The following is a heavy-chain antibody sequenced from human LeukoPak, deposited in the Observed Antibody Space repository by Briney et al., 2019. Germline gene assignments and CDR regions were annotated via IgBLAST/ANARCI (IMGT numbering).Heavy chain of an antibody. D-gene: IGHD3-22*01. CDR2: ISAYNGNT. Sequence: GAAVKVSCKASGYTFTSYGISWEGQAPGQGLEWMGWISAYNGNTNYAQKLQGRVTMTTDTSTSTAYMELRSLRSDDTAVYYCARALGSVVVMGMDAFDIWGQGTMVTVSS. J-gene: IGHJ3*02. CDR3: ARALGSVVVMGMDAFDI. V-gene: IGHV1-18*01. CDR1: GYTFTSYG.